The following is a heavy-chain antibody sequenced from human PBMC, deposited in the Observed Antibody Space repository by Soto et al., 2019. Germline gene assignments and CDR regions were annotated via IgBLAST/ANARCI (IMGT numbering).Heavy chain of an antibody. CDR2: ISGYNGNT. V-gene: IGHV1-18*04. CDR3: ASRRTMIYAFDI. Sequence: QVQLVQSGAEVKKPGASVKVSCKASGYTFTRYGISWVRQAPGQGLEWMGWISGYNGNTNYAQTLQGRVTMNTDTSTSRAYMELRSLRSDDTAVYYCASRRTMIYAFDIWGQGTMVTVSS. CDR1: GYTFTRYG. J-gene: IGHJ3*02. D-gene: IGHD3-22*01.